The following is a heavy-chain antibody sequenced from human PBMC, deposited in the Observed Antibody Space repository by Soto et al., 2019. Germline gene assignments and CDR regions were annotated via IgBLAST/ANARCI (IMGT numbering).Heavy chain of an antibody. V-gene: IGHV1-69*13. CDR3: ARALRYGGWLNRRQYAFDI. J-gene: IGHJ3*02. CDR2: IIPIFGTA. Sequence: SSVKISCKASGGTFSSYAISWVRQAPGQGLEWMGEIIPIFGTANYAQKIQGRVTITADESTSTAYMEQSSLRSEDTAVYYCARALRYGGWLNRRQYAFDILDRVQMITV. CDR1: GGTFSSYA. D-gene: IGHD3-10*01.